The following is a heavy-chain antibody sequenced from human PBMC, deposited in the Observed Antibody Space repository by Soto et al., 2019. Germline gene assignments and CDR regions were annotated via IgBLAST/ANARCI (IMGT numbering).Heavy chain of an antibody. V-gene: IGHV2-5*02. J-gene: IGHJ4*02. CDR1: GFSLTTSGVG. CDR3: AHRVLRTVFGLVTTTAIYFDF. CDR2: SYWDDDN. D-gene: IGHD3-3*01. Sequence: QITLNESGPTVVRPTETLTLTCRFSGFSLTTSGVGVGWIRQSPGKAPECLALSYWDDDNRYSASLKSRLTIAKDTSKNQVVLTVSDLDPTDTATYYCAHRVLRTVFGLVTTTAIYFDFWGQGTPVAVSS.